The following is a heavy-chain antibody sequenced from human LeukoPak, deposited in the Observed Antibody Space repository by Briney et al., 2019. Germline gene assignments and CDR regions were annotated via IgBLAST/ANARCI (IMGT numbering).Heavy chain of an antibody. CDR1: GYTLTSYA. D-gene: IGHD1-26*01. Sequence: GASVKVSCKASGYTLTSYAMNWVRQAPGQGLEWMRWINTNTGNPTYAQGFTGRFVFSLDTSVSTAYLQISSLKAEDTAVYSCARELVVGELKYFDYWGQGTLVTVSS. CDR2: INTNTGNP. V-gene: IGHV7-4-1*02. CDR3: ARELVVGELKYFDY. J-gene: IGHJ4*02.